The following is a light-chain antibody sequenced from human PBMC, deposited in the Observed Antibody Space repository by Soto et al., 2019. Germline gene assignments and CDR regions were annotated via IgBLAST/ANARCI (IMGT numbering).Light chain of an antibody. Sequence: EIVLTQSPGTLSLSPGEGATLSCRASQSVGNNYLAWYQQKPGQAPRFLMYDASTRATGIPDRFSGSGSGTVFTLTISRMESEDFAVYYCQQYSSWPLFGPGTKVDIK. CDR3: QQYSSWPL. CDR1: QSVGNNY. CDR2: DAS. V-gene: IGKV3-20*01. J-gene: IGKJ3*01.